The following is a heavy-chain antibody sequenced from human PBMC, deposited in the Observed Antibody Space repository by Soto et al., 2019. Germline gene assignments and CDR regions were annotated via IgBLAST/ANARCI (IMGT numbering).Heavy chain of an antibody. Sequence: QVQLQESGPGLVKPSETLSLTCTVSGGSISSYYWSWIRQPPGKGLEWIGYIYYSGSTTYNPSLKSRVTISVDTSKNQFSLKLSSVTAADPAVYYCAGGPTWYYYAAGGQGTLVTVSS. CDR2: IYYSGST. CDR1: GGSISSYY. V-gene: IGHV4-59*01. D-gene: IGHD3-10*01. J-gene: IGHJ4*02. CDR3: AGGPTWYYYAA.